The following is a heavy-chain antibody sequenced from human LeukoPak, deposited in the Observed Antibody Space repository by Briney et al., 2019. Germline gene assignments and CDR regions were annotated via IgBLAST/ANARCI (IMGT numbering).Heavy chain of an antibody. D-gene: IGHD3-22*01. J-gene: IGHJ4*02. CDR1: GFTFSRSA. CDR3: AKDANYLDSSGYLIPFDY. CDR2: ISGNGQQT. Sequence: GGSLRLSCSASGFTFSRSAMTWVRQLPGGGLEWVSSISGNGQQTYYGDSVKGRFSVSRDNSQNTLYLQMDSLRADDSALYYCAKDANYLDSSGYLIPFDYWGQGTLVTVSS. V-gene: IGHV3-23*01.